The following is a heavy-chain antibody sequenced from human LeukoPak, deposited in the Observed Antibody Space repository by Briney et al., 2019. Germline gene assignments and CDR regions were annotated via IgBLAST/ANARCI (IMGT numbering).Heavy chain of an antibody. CDR3: ARDRSETAYCGGDCWDDAFDI. V-gene: IGHV3-30-3*01. D-gene: IGHD2-21*02. CDR2: ISYDGSNK. Sequence: GRSLRLSCAASGFTFSSYAMHWVRQAPGKGLEWVAVISYDGSNKYYADSVKGRFTISRDNSKNTLYLQMNSLRAEDTAVYYCARDRSETAYCGGDCWDDAFDIWGQGTMVTVSS. CDR1: GFTFSSYA. J-gene: IGHJ3*02.